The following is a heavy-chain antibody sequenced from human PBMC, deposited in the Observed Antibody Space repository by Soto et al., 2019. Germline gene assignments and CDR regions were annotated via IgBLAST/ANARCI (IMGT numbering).Heavy chain of an antibody. CDR2: ISYSGST. CDR3: ARHADLYYFDY. Sequence: SETLSLTCTVSGGSISSNNYFWGWIRQPPGKGLEWIGSISYSGSTYYNPSLKSRVTISVDTSKNQFSLKLSSVTAADTAVYYCARHADLYYFDYWGQGALVTVSS. V-gene: IGHV4-39*01. CDR1: GGSISSNNYF. J-gene: IGHJ4*02.